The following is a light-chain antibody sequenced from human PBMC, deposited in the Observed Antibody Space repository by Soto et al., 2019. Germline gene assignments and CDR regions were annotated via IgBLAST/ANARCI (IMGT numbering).Light chain of an antibody. CDR3: QQRDSGTRT. V-gene: IGKV3D-15*01. CDR1: PSVKND. J-gene: IGKJ5*01. Sequence: IVMTQSPATLALSRWERATHFXRVSPSVKNDLAWYQQRPGXPPRXXXACXSNRATGSPARLSGSGSGTDFTLTINSLEPYDFAAYYCQQRDSGTRTFGQGTRLDIK. CDR2: CXS.